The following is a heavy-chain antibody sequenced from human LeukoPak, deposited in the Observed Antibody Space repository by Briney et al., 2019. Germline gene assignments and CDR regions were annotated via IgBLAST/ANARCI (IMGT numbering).Heavy chain of an antibody. J-gene: IGHJ3*02. D-gene: IGHD3-16*02. CDR1: GASISSGGYY. Sequence: PSETLSLTCTVSGASISSGGYYWSWIRQHPGTGLEWIGYISYSGITNYNPSLKSRVTISLDTSKNHFSLKMRSVTAADTAVYYCARGLYPDDAFDIWGQGTMVTVSS. V-gene: IGHV4-61*03. CDR3: ARGLYPDDAFDI. CDR2: ISYSGIT.